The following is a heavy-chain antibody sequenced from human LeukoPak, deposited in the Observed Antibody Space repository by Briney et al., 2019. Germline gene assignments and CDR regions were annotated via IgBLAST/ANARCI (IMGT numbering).Heavy chain of an antibody. CDR2: IYYSGST. CDR3: ARTSLYSSSRLPYWYFDL. V-gene: IGHV4-59*01. J-gene: IGHJ2*01. Sequence: SETLSLTCTVSGGSISSYYWSWIRQPPGKGLEWIGYIYYSGSTNYNPSLKSRVTISVDTSKNQFSLKLSSVTAADTAVYYCARTSLYSSSRLPYWYFDLWGRGTLVTVSS. CDR1: GGSISSYY. D-gene: IGHD6-13*01.